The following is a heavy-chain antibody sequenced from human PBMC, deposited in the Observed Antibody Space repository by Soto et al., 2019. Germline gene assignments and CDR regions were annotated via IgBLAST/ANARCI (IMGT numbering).Heavy chain of an antibody. J-gene: IGHJ4*02. CDR2: IFPLTDIP. CDR1: GGTFRNYP. Sequence: QVQLVQSGTEVKKPGSSVKVSCKASGGTFRNYPINWVRQAPGQGLEWMGSIFPLTDIPDDAQNFQARLTISADKSTSTAYMELSSLPSDDTAMYFWARGPLVVLNYFESWGQGTLVTVSS. V-gene: IGHV1-69*02. CDR3: ARGPLVVLNYFES.